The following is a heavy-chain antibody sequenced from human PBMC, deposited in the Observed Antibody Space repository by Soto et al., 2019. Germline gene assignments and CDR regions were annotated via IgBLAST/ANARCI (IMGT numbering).Heavy chain of an antibody. Sequence: GASVKVSCKASGYTFTSYAMNWVRQAPGQRLEWMGWINAGNGNTKYSQKFQGRVTITRDTSASTAYMELSSLRSEDTAVYYCVRGYSRYEIDYWGQGTLVTVSS. CDR1: GYTFTSYA. CDR3: VRGYSRYEIDY. V-gene: IGHV1-3*01. CDR2: INAGNGNT. J-gene: IGHJ4*02. D-gene: IGHD5-12*01.